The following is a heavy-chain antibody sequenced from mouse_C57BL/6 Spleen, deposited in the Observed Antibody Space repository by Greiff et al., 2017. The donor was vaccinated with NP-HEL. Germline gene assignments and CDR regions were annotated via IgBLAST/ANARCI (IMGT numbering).Heavy chain of an antibody. CDR3: ARGITTVVGGYFDV. V-gene: IGHV1-26*01. Sequence: EVQLQQSGPELVKPGASVKISCKASGYTFTDYYMNWVKQSHGKSLEWIGDINPNNGGTSYNQKFKGKATLTVDKSSSTAYMELRSLTSEDSAVYYWARGITTVVGGYFDVWGTGTTVTVSS. J-gene: IGHJ1*03. D-gene: IGHD1-1*01. CDR1: GYTFTDYY. CDR2: INPNNGGT.